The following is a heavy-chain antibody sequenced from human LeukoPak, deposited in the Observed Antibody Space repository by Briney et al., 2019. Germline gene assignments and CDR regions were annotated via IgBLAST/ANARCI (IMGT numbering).Heavy chain of an antibody. D-gene: IGHD6-19*01. CDR3: AKDLKGSGWYGY. Sequence: GGSLRLSCAASGFTLSSYAMSWVRQAPGKGLEWVSAISGSGGSTYYADSVKGRFTISRDNSKNTLYLQMNSLRAEDTAVYYCAKDLKGSGWYGYWGQGTLVTVSS. CDR2: ISGSGGST. J-gene: IGHJ4*02. CDR1: GFTLSSYA. V-gene: IGHV3-23*01.